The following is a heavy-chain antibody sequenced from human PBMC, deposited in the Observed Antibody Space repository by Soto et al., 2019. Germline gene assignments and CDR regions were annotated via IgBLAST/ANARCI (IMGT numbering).Heavy chain of an antibody. V-gene: IGHV3-13*01. Sequence: LRLSCAASGFTFSNYWMDWVRQAPGKGLVWVSSIHTAGDTYYPGSVKGRFTISRENDKNFLYLQMNSLRAGDTAVYYCARSRPYCGGDCLPPDYWGQGTLVTVSS. CDR1: GFTFSNYW. CDR2: IHTAGDT. D-gene: IGHD2-21*02. J-gene: IGHJ4*02. CDR3: ARSRPYCGGDCLPPDY.